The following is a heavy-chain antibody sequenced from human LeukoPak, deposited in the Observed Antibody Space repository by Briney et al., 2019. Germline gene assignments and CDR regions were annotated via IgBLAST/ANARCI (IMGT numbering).Heavy chain of an antibody. CDR3: ARGSCSGGSCSGWFDP. CDR1: GGSISSGSYY. CDR2: IYTSGST. Sequence: PSQTLSLTCTVSGGSISSGSYYWSWIRQPAGKGLEWIGRIYTSGSTNYNPSLRSRATISVDMSKTQFSLKLTSVTAADTAVYYCARGSCSGGSCSGWFDPWGQGTLVTVSS. D-gene: IGHD2-15*01. V-gene: IGHV4-61*02. J-gene: IGHJ5*02.